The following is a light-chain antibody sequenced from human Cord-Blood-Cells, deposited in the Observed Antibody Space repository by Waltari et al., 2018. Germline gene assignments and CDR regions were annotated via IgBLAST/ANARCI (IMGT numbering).Light chain of an antibody. V-gene: IGLV2-23*03. CDR2: EGS. J-gene: IGLJ1*01. CDR1: SSDVGSYNL. CDR3: CSYAGSSTF. Sequence: QSALTQPASVSGSPGQSITIPCTGTSSDVGSYNLVSWYQQHPGKAPKLMIYEGSKRPSGVSNRFSGSKSGNTASLTISGLQAEDEADYYCCSYAGSSTFFGTGTKVTVL.